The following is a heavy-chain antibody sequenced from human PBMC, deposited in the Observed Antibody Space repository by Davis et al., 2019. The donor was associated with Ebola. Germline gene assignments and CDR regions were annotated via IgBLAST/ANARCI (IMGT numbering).Heavy chain of an antibody. V-gene: IGHV4-59*12. CDR3: ARISGDYGAFDY. CDR2: VNYRGTT. Sequence: MPSETLSLTCSVSGGSISKNFWNWIRQPPGKGLEWIGYVNYRGTTNYNPSLKTRLAISLDTSKNQFSLNLNSVTAADTAVYFCARISGDYGAFDYWGQGALVTVSS. CDR1: GGSISKNF. D-gene: IGHD4-17*01. J-gene: IGHJ4*02.